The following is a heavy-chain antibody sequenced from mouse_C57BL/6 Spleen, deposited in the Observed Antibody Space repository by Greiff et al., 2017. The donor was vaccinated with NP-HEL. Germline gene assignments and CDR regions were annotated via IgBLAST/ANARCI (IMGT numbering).Heavy chain of an antibody. V-gene: IGHV14-4*01. CDR2: IDPENGDT. CDR1: GFNIKDDY. CDR3: APDGYYDY. D-gene: IGHD2-3*01. J-gene: IGHJ2*01. Sequence: EVQLQQSGAELVRPGASVKLSCTASGFNIKDDYMHWVKQRPEQGLEWIGWIDPENGDTEYASKFQGKATITADTSSNTAYLQLSSLTSEDTAVYYGAPDGYYDYWGQGTTLTVSS.